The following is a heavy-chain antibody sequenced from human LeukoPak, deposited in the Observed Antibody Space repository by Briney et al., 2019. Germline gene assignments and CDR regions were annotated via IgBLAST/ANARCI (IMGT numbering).Heavy chain of an antibody. V-gene: IGHV4-34*01. Sequence: PSETLSLTCAVYGGSFSGYYWSWIRQPPGKGLEWIGEINHSGSTNYNPSLKSRVTISVDTSKNQFSLKLSSVTAADTAVYYCARHGVGATTGSQYYWGQGTLVTVSS. J-gene: IGHJ4*02. CDR3: ARHGVGATTGSQYY. CDR1: GGSFSGYY. D-gene: IGHD1-26*01. CDR2: INHSGST.